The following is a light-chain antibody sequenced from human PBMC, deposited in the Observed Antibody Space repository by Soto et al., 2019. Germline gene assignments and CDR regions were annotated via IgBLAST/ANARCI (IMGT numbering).Light chain of an antibody. J-gene: IGLJ1*01. CDR1: SSDVGSYNF. CDR2: DVA. CDR3: SSYTSSSLYV. V-gene: IGLV2-11*01. Sequence: QSALTQPRSVSGSPGQSVTISCTGTSSDVGSYNFVSWHQQHPGKAPKLMIYDVAKRPSGVPDRFSGSKSGSTASLTISGLQAEDEADYYCSSYTSSSLYVFGTGTKVTVL.